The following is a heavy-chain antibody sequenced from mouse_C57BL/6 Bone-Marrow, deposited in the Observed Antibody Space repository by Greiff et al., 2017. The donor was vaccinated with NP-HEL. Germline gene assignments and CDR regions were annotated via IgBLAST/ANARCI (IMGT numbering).Heavy chain of an antibody. CDR3: ARSIYYYGTDAMDY. Sequence: VQLQQSGPGLAKPSQTLSLSCSVTGYSITSDYWNWIRKFPGNKLEYMGYISYSGSTYYNPSPKSRISITRDTSKNQYYLQLNSVTTEDTATYYCARSIYYYGTDAMDYWGQGTSVTVSS. CDR2: ISYSGST. V-gene: IGHV3-8*01. J-gene: IGHJ4*01. D-gene: IGHD1-1*01. CDR1: GYSITSDY.